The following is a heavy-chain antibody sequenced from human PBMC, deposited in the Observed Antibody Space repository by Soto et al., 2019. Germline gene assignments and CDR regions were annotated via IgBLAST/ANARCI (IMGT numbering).Heavy chain of an antibody. D-gene: IGHD3-9*01. CDR3: SSEYYAIVTCYSTMDD. CDR2: IKQDGSEK. V-gene: IGHV3-7*03. J-gene: IGHJ6*02. Sequence: GGSLRLSCAASGFTFSSYWMSWVRQAPGKGLEWVANIKQDGSEKYYVDSVKGRFTISRDNAKNSLYLQMNSLRAEDTAVYYCSSEYYAIVTCYSTMDDWGQGTTVTVSS. CDR1: GFTFSSYW.